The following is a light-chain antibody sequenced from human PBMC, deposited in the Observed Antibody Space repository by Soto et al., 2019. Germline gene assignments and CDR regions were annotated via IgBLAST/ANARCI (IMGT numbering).Light chain of an antibody. V-gene: IGKV3-15*01. Sequence: EIVMTQSPATLSVSPGERATLSCRASQSVSSNLAWYQQKPGQAPRLLIYGASTRATGIPARFSGSGSGTEFTLTISSLQSEDCAVYYCQQYNNWQWTFGQGTKVDIK. CDR1: QSVSSN. CDR2: GAS. CDR3: QQYNNWQWT. J-gene: IGKJ1*01.